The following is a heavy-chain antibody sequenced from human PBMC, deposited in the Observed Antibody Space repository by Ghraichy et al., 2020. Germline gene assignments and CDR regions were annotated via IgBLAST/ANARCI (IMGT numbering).Heavy chain of an antibody. J-gene: IGHJ4*02. D-gene: IGHD1-26*01. CDR3: ARDPFQGWGY. CDR2: TYSGGRT. CDR1: GFTVNSNY. Sequence: GSLRLSCAASGFTVNSNYMSWVRQAPGRGLEWVSVTYSGGRTYYADSVKGRFTISRDNSKNIMYLEINSLRPEDTAVYYCARDPFQGWGYWGQGTLVTVSS. V-gene: IGHV3-66*02.